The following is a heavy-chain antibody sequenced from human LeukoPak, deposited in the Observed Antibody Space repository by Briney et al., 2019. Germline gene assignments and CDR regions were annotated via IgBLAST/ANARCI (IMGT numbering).Heavy chain of an antibody. J-gene: IGHJ4*02. V-gene: IGHV4-39*07. D-gene: IGHD3-10*01. CDR3: ARVDTDTLLWFGESRGYYFDY. CDR1: GGSISSSSYY. CDR2: IYYSGST. Sequence: SETLSLTCTVSGGSISSSSYYWGWIRQPPGKGLEWIGSIYYSGSTNYNPSLKSRVTISVDKSKNQFSLKLSSVTAAGTAVYYCARVDTDTLLWFGESRGYYFDYWGQGTLVTVSS.